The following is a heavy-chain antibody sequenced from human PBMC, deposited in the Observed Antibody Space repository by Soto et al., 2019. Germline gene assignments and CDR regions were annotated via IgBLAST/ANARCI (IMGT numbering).Heavy chain of an antibody. CDR1: GGTFSSYT. Sequence: SVKVSCKASGGTFSSYTISWVRQAPGQGLEWMGRIIPILGIANYAQKFQGRVTITADKSTSTAYMELSSLRSEDTAVYYCARGLRFLKGSTTYMDVWGKGTTVTVSS. J-gene: IGHJ6*03. CDR3: ARGLRFLKGSTTYMDV. V-gene: IGHV1-69*02. CDR2: IIPILGIA. D-gene: IGHD3-3*01.